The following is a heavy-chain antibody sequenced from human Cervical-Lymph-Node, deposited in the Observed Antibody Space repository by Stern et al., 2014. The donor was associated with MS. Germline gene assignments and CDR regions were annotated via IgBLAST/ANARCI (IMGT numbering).Heavy chain of an antibody. CDR2: ISTDGRNK. CDR1: GFTFSTSD. CDR3: ANGPPFEY. Sequence: VQLVESGGGVVKPGRSLRLSCAASGFTFSTSDMHWVRQAPGTGLEWVTFISTDGRNKYYADSVKGRFTVSRDNSKNSLYLQMNSLRPEDTAVYYCANGPPFEYWGQGTLVTVSS. J-gene: IGHJ4*02. D-gene: IGHD3/OR15-3a*01. V-gene: IGHV3-30*18.